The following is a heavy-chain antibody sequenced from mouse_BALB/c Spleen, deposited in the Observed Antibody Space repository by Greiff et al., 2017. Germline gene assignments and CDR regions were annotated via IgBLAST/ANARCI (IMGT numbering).Heavy chain of an antibody. CDR1: GYSITSDYA. D-gene: IGHD1-1*01. J-gene: IGHJ4*01. Sequence: VQLKESGPGLVKPSQSLSLTCTVTGYSITSDYAWNWIRQFPGNKLEWMGYISYSGSTSYNPSLKSRISITRDTSKNQFFLQLNSVTTEDTATYYCATNYGSSYYYAMDYWGQGTSVTVSS. CDR3: ATNYGSSYYYAMDY. V-gene: IGHV3-2*02. CDR2: ISYSGST.